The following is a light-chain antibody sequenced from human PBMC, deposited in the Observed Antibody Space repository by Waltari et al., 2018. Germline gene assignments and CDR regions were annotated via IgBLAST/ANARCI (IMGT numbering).Light chain of an antibody. V-gene: IGLV1-44*01. CDR3: ATWDNSLNAAV. Sequence: QSVLTRPPSASGTPGQRVIISCSGSSSSIGSNSVNWYQQLPGTAPKLLIYNANPRPSVVHDRFSGSKSGTSVSLAISGLQSEDEGEYYCATWDNSLNAAVFGGGTKLTVL. CDR2: NAN. CDR1: SSSIGSNS. J-gene: IGLJ3*02.